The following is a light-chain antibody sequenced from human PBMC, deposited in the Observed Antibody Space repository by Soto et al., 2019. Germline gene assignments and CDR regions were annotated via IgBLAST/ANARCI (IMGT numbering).Light chain of an antibody. CDR2: SNN. CDR1: SSNIGSNT. J-gene: IGLJ7*01. Sequence: QSVLTQPPSASGTPGQRVTISCSGSSSNIGSNTANWYQQLPGTAPKLLIYSNNQRPSGVPDRFSGSKSGTSASLAISGLQSEDESDYYCAAWDDSLNGAMFGGGTQLTVL. CDR3: AAWDDSLNGAM. V-gene: IGLV1-44*01.